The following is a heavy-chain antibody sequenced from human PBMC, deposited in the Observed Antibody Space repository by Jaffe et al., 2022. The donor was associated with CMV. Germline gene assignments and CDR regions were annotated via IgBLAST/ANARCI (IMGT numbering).Heavy chain of an antibody. D-gene: IGHD6-13*01. CDR2: INPNNGGT. CDR1: GYTFTGYY. J-gene: IGHJ6*02. V-gene: IGHV1-2*02. CDR3: ARGGAATALVMDV. Sequence: QVQLVQSGAEVKKPGASVKVSCKASGYTFTGYYMHWVRQAPGQGLEWMGWINPNNGGTNYAQKFQGRVTMTRDTSISTAYMELSRLRSDDTAMFYCARGGAATALVMDVWGQGTTVTVSS.